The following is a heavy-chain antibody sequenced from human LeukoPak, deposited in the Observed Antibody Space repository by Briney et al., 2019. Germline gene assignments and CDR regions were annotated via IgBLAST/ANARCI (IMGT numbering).Heavy chain of an antibody. CDR2: ISYDGSNK. CDR3: AKGNYDILAGYYPYYYYMDV. D-gene: IGHD3-9*01. Sequence: SCKASGFTFSNYGMHWVRQAPGKGLEWVAVISYDGSNKYYADSVKGRFTISRDNSKNTLYLQMNSLRAEDTAVYYCAKGNYDILAGYYPYYYYMDVWGKGTTVTVSS. CDR1: GFTFSNYG. J-gene: IGHJ6*03. V-gene: IGHV3-30*18.